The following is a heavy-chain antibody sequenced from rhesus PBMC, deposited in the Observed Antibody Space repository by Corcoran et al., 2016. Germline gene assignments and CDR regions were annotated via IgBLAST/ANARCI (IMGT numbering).Heavy chain of an antibody. Sequence: QEQLVQSGAEAKKPGASVKVSCKASGYIFTSYVIIWLQQAPGQGFEWMGGIHPGYGRTSYAQKFQGRVTSTADMSTSTVYMELSSLKSEDMAVYYCAADALGYSGYRHFDYWGQGVLVTVSS. CDR1: GYIFTSYV. V-gene: IGHV1-70*01. J-gene: IGHJ4*01. CDR3: AADALGYSGYRHFDY. D-gene: IGHD5-30*01. CDR2: IHPGYGRT.